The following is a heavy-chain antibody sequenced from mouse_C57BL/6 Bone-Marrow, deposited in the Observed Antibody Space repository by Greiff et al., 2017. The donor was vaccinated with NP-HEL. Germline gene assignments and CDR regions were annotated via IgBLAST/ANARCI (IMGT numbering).Heavy chain of an antibody. CDR3: VSYYDGYFAY. D-gene: IGHD2-3*01. V-gene: IGHV10-1*01. J-gene: IGHJ3*01. Sequence: EVKLVESGGGLVQPKGSLKLSCAASGFSFNTYAMNWVRQAPGTGLEWVARIRSKSNNYATYYADSVKDRFTISRDDSEIMLYLQMNNFKTEDTAMYYCVSYYDGYFAYWGQGTLVTVSA. CDR2: IRSKSNNYAT. CDR1: GFSFNTYA.